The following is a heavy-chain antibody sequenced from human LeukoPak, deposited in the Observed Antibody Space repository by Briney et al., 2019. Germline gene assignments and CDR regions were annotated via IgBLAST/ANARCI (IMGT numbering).Heavy chain of an antibody. CDR3: AKLSPPYGDYVYDY. Sequence: QTGGSLRLSCAASGLTFSSYGMHWVRQAPGKGLEWVAFIRYDGSNKYYADSVKGRFTISRDNSKNTLYLQMNSLRAEDTAVYYCAKLSPPYGDYVYDYWGQGTLVTVSS. CDR2: IRYDGSNK. D-gene: IGHD4-17*01. CDR1: GLTFSSYG. V-gene: IGHV3-30*02. J-gene: IGHJ4*02.